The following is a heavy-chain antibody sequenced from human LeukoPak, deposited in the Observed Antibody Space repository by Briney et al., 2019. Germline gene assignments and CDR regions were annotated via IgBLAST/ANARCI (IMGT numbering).Heavy chain of an antibody. D-gene: IGHD2-15*01. CDR3: ARETERLLYY. J-gene: IGHJ4*02. Sequence: PGGSLRLSCAASGFTFSSYAMHWVRQAPGKGLEWVAVISYDGRNKYYADSVKGRFTISRDNSKSTLYLQMNSLRAEDTAVYYCARETERLLYYWGQGTLVTVSS. CDR1: GFTFSSYA. V-gene: IGHV3-30*04. CDR2: ISYDGRNK.